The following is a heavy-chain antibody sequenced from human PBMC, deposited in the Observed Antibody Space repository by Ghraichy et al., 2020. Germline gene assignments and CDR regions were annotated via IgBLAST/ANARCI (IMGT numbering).Heavy chain of an antibody. CDR3: AGGTTYYYYYMDV. CDR1: GFTVSSNY. Sequence: LSLTCAASGFTVSSNYMSWVRQAPGKGLEWVSVIYSGGSTYYADSVKGRFTISRDNSKNTLYLQMNSLRAEDTAVYYCAGGTTYYYYYMDVWGKGTTVTVSS. V-gene: IGHV3-53*01. J-gene: IGHJ6*03. D-gene: IGHD4-17*01. CDR2: IYSGGST.